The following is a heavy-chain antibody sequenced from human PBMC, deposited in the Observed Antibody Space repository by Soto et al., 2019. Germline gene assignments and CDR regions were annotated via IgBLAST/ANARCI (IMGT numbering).Heavy chain of an antibody. CDR1: GGTFSSYT. J-gene: IGHJ4*02. CDR3: ARVPVEYYDSSGYYYAY. Sequence: SVKVSCKASGGTFSSYTISWVRQAPGQGLEWMGRIIPILGIANYAQKFQGRVTITADKSTSTAYMELCSLRSEDTAVYYCARVPVEYYDSSGYYYAYWAQGTLVTVSS. D-gene: IGHD3-22*01. V-gene: IGHV1-69*02. CDR2: IIPILGIA.